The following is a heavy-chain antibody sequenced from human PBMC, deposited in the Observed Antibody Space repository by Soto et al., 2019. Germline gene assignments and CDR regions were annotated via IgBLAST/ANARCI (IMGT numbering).Heavy chain of an antibody. CDR3: ARVRAAAAQYYYYYGMDV. J-gene: IGHJ6*02. D-gene: IGHD6-13*01. CDR1: GGSISSYY. CDR2: IYYSGST. Sequence: SETLSLTCTVSGGSISSYYWSWIRQPPGKGLEWIGYIYYSGSTNYNPSLKSRVTISVDTSKNQFSLKLSSVTAADTAVYYCARVRAAAAQYYYYYGMDVWGQGTTVTVSS. V-gene: IGHV4-59*01.